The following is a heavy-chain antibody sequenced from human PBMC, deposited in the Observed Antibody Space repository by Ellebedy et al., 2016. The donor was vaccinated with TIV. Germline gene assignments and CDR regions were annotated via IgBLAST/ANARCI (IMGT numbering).Heavy chain of an antibody. CDR3: AKDNSWTYYYYGMDV. D-gene: IGHD2/OR15-2a*01. CDR2: IRNSGGST. V-gene: IGHV3-23*01. CDR1: GFTFFSYA. J-gene: IGHJ6*02. Sequence: PGGSLRLSCAASGFTFFSYAMNWVRQAPGKGLEWVSGIRNSGGSTHYADSVKGRFTISRDNSKNTLYLQMNSLRAEDTAVYYCAKDNSWTYYYYGMDVWGQGTTVTVSS.